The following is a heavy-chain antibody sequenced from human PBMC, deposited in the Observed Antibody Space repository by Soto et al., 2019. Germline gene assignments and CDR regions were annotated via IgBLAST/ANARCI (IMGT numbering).Heavy chain of an antibody. J-gene: IGHJ6*02. V-gene: IGHV3-48*02. Sequence: EVQMVESGGGLVQPGGSLRLSCAGSGFTFSTYNMDWVRQAPGKGQEWISYITNTGETIYYADSVRGRFTISRDNAKNALFLQMNSLRDEDTAVYYCARDGDRGYDMDVWGQGTTVTVSS. CDR3: ARDGDRGYDMDV. CDR1: GFTFSTYN. CDR2: ITNTGETI.